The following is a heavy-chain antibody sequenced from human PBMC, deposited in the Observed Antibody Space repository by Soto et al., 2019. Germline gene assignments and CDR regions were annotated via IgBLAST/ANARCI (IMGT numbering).Heavy chain of an antibody. CDR2: ISGSSHTM. CDR3: VRDTAFAFDY. J-gene: IGHJ4*02. CDR1: GFTFSDYS. D-gene: IGHD3-16*01. V-gene: IGHV3-48*01. Sequence: GGSLRLSCAASGFTFSDYSMNWFRQAPGKGLEWISYISGSSHTMSYADSVKGRFTISRDNAKNSLHLQTNSLRAEDTAVYYCVRDTAFAFDYWGQGALVTVSS.